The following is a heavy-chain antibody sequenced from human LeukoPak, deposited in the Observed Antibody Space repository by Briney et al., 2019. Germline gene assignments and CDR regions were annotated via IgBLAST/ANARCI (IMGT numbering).Heavy chain of an antibody. V-gene: IGHV3-30*02. Sequence: GGSLRLSCVASGFTFSNYGMHWVRQAPGKGLEWVAVMWYDGTNKYYADSVKGRFTISRDNSKNTLYLQLNSLRAEDTAVYYCAKTYYYGSGSHRNYGMDVWGQGTTVTVSS. D-gene: IGHD3-10*01. J-gene: IGHJ6*02. CDR1: GFTFSNYG. CDR2: MWYDGTNK. CDR3: AKTYYYGSGSHRNYGMDV.